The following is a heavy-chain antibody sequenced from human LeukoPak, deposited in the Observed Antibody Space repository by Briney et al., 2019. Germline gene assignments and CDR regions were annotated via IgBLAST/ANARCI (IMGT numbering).Heavy chain of an antibody. CDR3: ARGAGDYGDYVDY. J-gene: IGHJ4*02. Sequence: SETLSLTCAVYGGSFSGYYWSWIRQPPGKGLEWIGEINHSGSTNYNPSLKSRVTISVDTSKNQFSLKLSSVTAADTAVYYCARGAGDYGDYVDYWGQGTLDTVSS. D-gene: IGHD4-17*01. V-gene: IGHV4-34*01. CDR1: GGSFSGYY. CDR2: INHSGST.